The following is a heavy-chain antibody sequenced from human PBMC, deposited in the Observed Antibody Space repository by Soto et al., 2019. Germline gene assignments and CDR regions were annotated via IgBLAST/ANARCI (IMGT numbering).Heavy chain of an antibody. D-gene: IGHD6-13*01. CDR1: GYSFTSYW. Sequence: GESLKISCKGSGYSFTSYWISWVRQMPGKGLEWMGRIDPSDSYTNYSPSFQGQVTISADKSISTAYLQWSSLKASDTAMYYCARLIRYYSSSWYLKHVGFDYWGQGTLVTVSS. CDR3: ARLIRYYSSSWYLKHVGFDY. V-gene: IGHV5-10-1*04. CDR2: IDPSDSYT. J-gene: IGHJ4*02.